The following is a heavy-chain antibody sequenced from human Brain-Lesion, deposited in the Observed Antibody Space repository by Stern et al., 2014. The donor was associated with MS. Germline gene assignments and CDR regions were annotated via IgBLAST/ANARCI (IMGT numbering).Heavy chain of an antibody. Sequence: DQLVESGGGVVQPGRPLRLSCVASGFTFGSCAMHWVRPAPGKGMEWVDGVSYDGSNKYYADSVKVRFTISRDNSQNTLYMQMSSLRPEDTAVYYCAKDRQYLTYFFDHWGQGSLVTVSS. J-gene: IGHJ5*02. CDR2: VSYDGSNK. CDR3: AKDRQYLTYFFDH. CDR1: GFTFGSCA. V-gene: IGHV3-30*18. D-gene: IGHD2/OR15-2a*01.